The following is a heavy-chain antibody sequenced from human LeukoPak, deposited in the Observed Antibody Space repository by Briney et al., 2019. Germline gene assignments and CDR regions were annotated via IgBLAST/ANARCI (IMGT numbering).Heavy chain of an antibody. CDR3: ARDDRDGYTFDY. D-gene: IGHD5-24*01. V-gene: IGHV3-21*01. J-gene: IGHJ4*02. Sequence: GGSLRLSCAASGFTFSRYSMNWVRQAPGKGLEWVSSISSSSSYIYYADSVKGRFTISRDNAKNSLYLQMNSLRAEDTAVYYCARDDRDGYTFDYWGQGTLVTVSS. CDR1: GFTFSRYS. CDR2: ISSSSSYI.